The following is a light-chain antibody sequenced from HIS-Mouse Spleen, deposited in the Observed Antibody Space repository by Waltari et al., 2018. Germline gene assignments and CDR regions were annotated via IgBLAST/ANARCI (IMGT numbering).Light chain of an antibody. CDR2: GKN. CDR1: SIRSSY. J-gene: IGLJ2*01. CDR3: NSRDSSGNHVV. V-gene: IGLV3-19*01. Sequence: SSELTHDPAVSVALGQTVLIPCQGDSIRSSYASWYQQKPGQAPVLVIYGKNNRPSGIPDRFAGSSSGNTASLTITGAQAEDEADYYCNSRDSSGNHVVFGGGTKLTVL.